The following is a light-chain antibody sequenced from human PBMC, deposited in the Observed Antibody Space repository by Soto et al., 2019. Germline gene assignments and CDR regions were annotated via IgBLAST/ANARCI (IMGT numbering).Light chain of an antibody. CDR2: DAS. J-gene: IGKJ5*01. V-gene: IGKV3-11*01. CDR3: QQRCNGPPIT. CDR1: QSVSSY. Sequence: EIVFTKSLGTLSLSPGERATLSCRASQSVSSYLAWYQQKPGQAPRLLIYDASNRATGIPARFSGSGSGTDFTLTISSLEPEDFAVYYCQQRCNGPPITFGQGTRLEIK.